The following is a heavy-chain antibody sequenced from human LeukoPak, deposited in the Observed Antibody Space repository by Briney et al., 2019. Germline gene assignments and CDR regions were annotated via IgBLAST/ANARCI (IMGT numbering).Heavy chain of an antibody. Sequence: GGSLRLSCAASGFTFSSYSMNWVRQAPGKGLEWVSSISSSSSYIYYADSVKGRFTISRDNAKNSLYLQMNSPRAEDTAVYYCATAPVSGPDYWGQGTLVTVSS. CDR2: ISSSSSYI. CDR3: ATAPVSGPDY. J-gene: IGHJ4*02. D-gene: IGHD1-1*01. V-gene: IGHV3-21*01. CDR1: GFTFSSYS.